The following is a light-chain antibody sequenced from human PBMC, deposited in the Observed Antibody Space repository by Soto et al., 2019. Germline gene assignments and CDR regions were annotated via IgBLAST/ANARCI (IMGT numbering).Light chain of an antibody. Sequence: DIPMTQSPSSLSASVGDRVTITCRASQDIRSDLGWYQQKPGRAPKRLIFAASKLQSGVPSRFSGRGSGTEFILTISSLQPEDFATYYCLQHNNYPRAFGQGTKVEVK. J-gene: IGKJ1*01. CDR3: LQHNNYPRA. CDR2: AAS. CDR1: QDIRSD. V-gene: IGKV1-17*01.